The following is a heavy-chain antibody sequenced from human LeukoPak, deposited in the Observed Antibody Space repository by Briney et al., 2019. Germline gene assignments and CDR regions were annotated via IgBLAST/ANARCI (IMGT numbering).Heavy chain of an antibody. CDR2: ISYSGTT. J-gene: IGHJ6*03. Sequence: SETLSLTCTVSGASITSRNYYWGWVRQPPGQGLEWIASISYSGTTYYSPSLVSRVTISVDTSKNEFSLKLSSVTAADTAVFYCARQPVDSGWPRYMDVWGKGTTLTVSS. CDR1: GASITSRNYY. CDR3: ARQPVDSGWPRYMDV. V-gene: IGHV4-39*01. D-gene: IGHD6-25*01.